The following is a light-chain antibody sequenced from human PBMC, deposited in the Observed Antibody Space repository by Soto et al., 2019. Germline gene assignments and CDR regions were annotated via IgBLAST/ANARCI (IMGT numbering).Light chain of an antibody. Sequence: QSVVTQTPSVSGTPGQKIAISCSGDTSNIGKNFVNWYQQLPGTAPKLLIYSNNQRPSWVPDRFSGSKSGTSASLAISGLQSEDEADYYCATWDDRLSGWVFGGGTKVTVL. V-gene: IGLV1-44*01. CDR1: TSNIGKNF. CDR3: ATWDDRLSGWV. J-gene: IGLJ3*02. CDR2: SNN.